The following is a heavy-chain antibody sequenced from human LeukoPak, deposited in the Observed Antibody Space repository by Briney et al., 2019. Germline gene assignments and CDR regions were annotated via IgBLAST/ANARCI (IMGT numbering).Heavy chain of an antibody. Sequence: GGSLRLSCAASGFTFSSYATSWVRQAPGKGLEWVSGISGSGGTTYYADSVKGRFTISRDNSKNTLYLQMNSLRAEDTTVYYCAEIWGGSGIDYWGQGTMVTVSS. CDR1: GFTFSSYA. CDR2: ISGSGGTT. V-gene: IGHV3-23*01. J-gene: IGHJ4*02. D-gene: IGHD3-10*01. CDR3: AEIWGGSGIDY.